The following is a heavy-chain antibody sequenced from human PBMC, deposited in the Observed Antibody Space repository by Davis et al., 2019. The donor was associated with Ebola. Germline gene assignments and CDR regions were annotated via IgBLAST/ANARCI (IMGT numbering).Heavy chain of an antibody. D-gene: IGHD3-10*01. CDR2: IYYSGST. CDR1: GGSTRIYN. J-gene: IGHJ4*02. CDR3: ARLHDHGDRPFDF. V-gene: IGHV4-59*01. Sequence: PSETLSLTCTVSGGSTRIYNWSWIRQPPGKGLEWIGYIYYSGSTNYNPSLKSRVTISVDTAKNQFYLKMKSLTAADTATYYCARLHDHGDRPFDFWGQGALVIVSS.